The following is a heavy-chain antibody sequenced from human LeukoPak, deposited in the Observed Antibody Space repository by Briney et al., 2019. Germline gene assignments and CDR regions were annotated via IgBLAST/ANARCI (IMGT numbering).Heavy chain of an antibody. J-gene: IGHJ6*02. Sequence: ASVTVSFMASGYTFTSYGISWVRQAPGQGREWMGWISAYNGNTNYAQKLQGRVTMTTDTSTSTAYMELRSLRSDDTAVYYCARDDSSGWTVYGMDVWGQGTTVTVSS. CDR2: ISAYNGNT. CDR1: GYTFTSYG. CDR3: ARDDSSGWTVYGMDV. D-gene: IGHD6-19*01. V-gene: IGHV1-18*01.